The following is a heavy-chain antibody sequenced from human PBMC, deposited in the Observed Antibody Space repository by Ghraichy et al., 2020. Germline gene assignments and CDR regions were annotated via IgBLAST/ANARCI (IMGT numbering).Heavy chain of an antibody. D-gene: IGHD4-23*01. J-gene: IGHJ5*02. CDR2: INASGTT. CDR3: VGAPVGSYIDASGHSRSWYDWFDP. CDR1: GGSISNYY. Sequence: SETLSLTCTVSGGSISNYYLNWIRQPPGKGLEWIGYINASGTTNSNPSLNGRVAMSADTSKNLFSLTLNPVTAADTAIYYCVGAPVGSYIDASGHSRSWYDWFDPWGQGILVTVSS. V-gene: IGHV4-4*08.